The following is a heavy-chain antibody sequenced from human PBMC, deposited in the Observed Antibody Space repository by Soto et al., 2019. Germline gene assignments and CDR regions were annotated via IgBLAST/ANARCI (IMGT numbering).Heavy chain of an antibody. D-gene: IGHD2-2*01. CDR3: ARGPSSLTRFDY. CDR1: GFTFSSYA. CDR2: ISYDGSNK. Sequence: GGSLRLSCAASGFTFSSYAMHRVRQAPGKGLEWVAVISYDGSNKYYADSVKGRFTISRDNSKNTLYLQMNSLRAGDTAVYYCARGPSSLTRFDYWGQGTLVTVSS. J-gene: IGHJ4*02. V-gene: IGHV3-30-3*01.